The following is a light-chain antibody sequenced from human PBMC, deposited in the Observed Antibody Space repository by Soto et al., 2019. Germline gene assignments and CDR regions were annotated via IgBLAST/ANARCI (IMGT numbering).Light chain of an antibody. CDR2: LEGSGSY. Sequence: QPVLTQSSSASASLGSSVKLTCTLSSGHSSYIIAWHQQQPGKAPRYLMKLEGSGSYNKGSGVPDRFSGSSSGADRYLTISHLQFEDEADYYCETWDSNSNWVFGGGTKLTVL. CDR1: SGHSSYI. V-gene: IGLV4-60*02. J-gene: IGLJ3*02. CDR3: ETWDSNSNWV.